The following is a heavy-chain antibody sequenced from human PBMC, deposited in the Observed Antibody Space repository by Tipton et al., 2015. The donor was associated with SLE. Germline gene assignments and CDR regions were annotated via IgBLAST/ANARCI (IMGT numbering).Heavy chain of an antibody. D-gene: IGHD2-2*01. V-gene: IGHV4-34*01. CDR1: GVSISNYY. J-gene: IGHJ6*03. CDR3: ARGSTGIVVVPAAHYYYYMDV. CDR2: INHSGST. Sequence: TLSLTCYVTGVSISNYYWTWIRQSPGKGLEWIGEINHSGSTNYNPSLKSRVTISVDTSKNQFSLKLSSVTAADTAVYYCARGSTGIVVVPAAHYYYYMDVWGKGTTVTVSS.